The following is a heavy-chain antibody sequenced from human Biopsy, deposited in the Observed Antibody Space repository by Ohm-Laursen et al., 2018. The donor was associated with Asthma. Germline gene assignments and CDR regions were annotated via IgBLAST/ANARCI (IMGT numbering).Heavy chain of an antibody. J-gene: IGHJ4*02. D-gene: IGHD3-22*01. V-gene: IGHV3-53*01. CDR1: GFAVRRDY. CDR3: ARGDSSNWSHYYFDY. CDR2: IYSGGTS. Sequence: SLRLSCAASGFAVRRDYMFWVRQAPGKGLEWVSVIYSGGTSHTADSVRGRFTISRDYSKNTLYLLMHSLRAEDTAVYYCARGDSSNWSHYYFDYWGQGTLVTVSS.